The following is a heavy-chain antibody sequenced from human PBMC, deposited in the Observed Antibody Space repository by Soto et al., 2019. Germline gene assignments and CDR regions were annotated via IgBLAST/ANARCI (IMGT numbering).Heavy chain of an antibody. V-gene: IGHV4-4*02. D-gene: IGHD1-7*01. Sequence: SETLSLTWSVSSVSVSGSYWCAWVRQSPGKGLEWIGEIDHSGRTNYNPSLKSRVTMSLDYSKNQFSLNLRSVTAADTAVYYCARSNWNYVRTLDYWGQGSQVTVSS. CDR3: ARSNWNYVRTLDY. CDR2: IDHSGRT. CDR1: SVSVSGSYW. J-gene: IGHJ4*02.